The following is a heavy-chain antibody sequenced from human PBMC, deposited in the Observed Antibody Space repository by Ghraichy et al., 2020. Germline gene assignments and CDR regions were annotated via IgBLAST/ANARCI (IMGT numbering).Heavy chain of an antibody. V-gene: IGHV3-33*01. CDR3: ARGGRGDYGMDL. Sequence: GESLRLTCVASGFTFRSYGMHWVRQAPGKGLEWVAVIWYDGSDKYYADFVKGRFTISRDNSKRTLYLQMNSLRAEDTAVYYCARGGRGDYGMDLWGQGTTVTVSS. J-gene: IGHJ6*02. D-gene: IGHD2-21*01. CDR1: GFTFRSYG. CDR2: IWYDGSDK.